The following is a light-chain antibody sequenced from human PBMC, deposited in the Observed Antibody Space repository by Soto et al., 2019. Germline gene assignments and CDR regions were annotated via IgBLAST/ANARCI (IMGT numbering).Light chain of an antibody. Sequence: QSALTQPRSVSGSPGQSVTISCTGISNNYVSWYQQHPGKVPKVIVYDVTLRPSGVSARFSGSRSGNTASLAISGLRAEDECDYYCCSYSGTYTEVVFGGGTKVTVL. CDR2: DVT. J-gene: IGLJ2*01. CDR1: SNNY. CDR3: CSYSGTYTEVV. V-gene: IGLV2-11*01.